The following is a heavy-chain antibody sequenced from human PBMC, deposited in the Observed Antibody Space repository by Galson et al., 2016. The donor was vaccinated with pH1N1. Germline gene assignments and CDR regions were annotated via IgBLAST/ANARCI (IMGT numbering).Heavy chain of an antibody. CDR1: GYIFTRDY. CDR2: IDPSNGGT. V-gene: IGHV1-46*03. J-gene: IGHJ4*02. D-gene: IGHD7-27*01. Sequence: SVKVSCKASGYIFTRDYFHWVRQAPGQGLEWMGVIDPSNGGTTFAQKFQGLVTMTRDTSTSTVYMEVSSLKSDDTAVYYCIRDLGRLRDFWGQGTLVTVSS. CDR3: IRDLGRLRDF.